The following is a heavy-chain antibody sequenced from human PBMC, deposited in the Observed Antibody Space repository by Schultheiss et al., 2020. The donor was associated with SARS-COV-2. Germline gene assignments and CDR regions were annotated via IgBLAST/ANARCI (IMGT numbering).Heavy chain of an antibody. D-gene: IGHD1-26*01. CDR2: ISSSSSYI. CDR3: AKDRGSYDPSLLDS. V-gene: IGHV3-21*01. CDR1: GFTFSSYS. J-gene: IGHJ5*02. Sequence: GESLKISCAASGFTFSSYSMNWVRQAPGKGLEWVSSISSSSSYIYYADSVKGRFTISRDNAKNSLYLQMNSLRAEDTAVYYCAKDRGSYDPSLLDSWGQGTLVTVSS.